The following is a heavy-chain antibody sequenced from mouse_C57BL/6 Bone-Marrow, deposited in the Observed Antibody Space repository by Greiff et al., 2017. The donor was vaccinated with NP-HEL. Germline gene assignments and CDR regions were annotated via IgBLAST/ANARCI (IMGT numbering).Heavy chain of an antibody. J-gene: IGHJ1*03. V-gene: IGHV10-1*01. CDR1: GFSFNTYA. D-gene: IGHD1-1*01. CDR2: IRSKGNNYAT. CDR3: MTTVVSSGFDV. Sequence: EVQLVESGGGLVQPKGSLKLSCAASGFSFNTYAMNWVRQAPGKGLEWVARIRSKGNNYATYYADSVKDRFTISRDDSESMLYLQMNNLKTEDTARYYCMTTVVSSGFDVWGTGTTVTVSS.